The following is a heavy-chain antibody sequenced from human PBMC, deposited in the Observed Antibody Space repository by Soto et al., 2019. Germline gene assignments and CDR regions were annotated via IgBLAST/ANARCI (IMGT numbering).Heavy chain of an antibody. D-gene: IGHD5-18*01. CDR3: ARSRRGYSYGPVDY. Sequence: QLQLQESGSGLVKPSQTLSLTCAVSGGSISSGGYSWSWIRQPPGKGLEWIGYIYHSGSTYYNPSLKRRGTISVDRSKNQFSLKLSSVTAADTAVYYCARSRRGYSYGPVDYWGQGTLVTVSS. J-gene: IGHJ4*02. CDR2: IYHSGST. CDR1: GGSISSGGYS. V-gene: IGHV4-30-2*01.